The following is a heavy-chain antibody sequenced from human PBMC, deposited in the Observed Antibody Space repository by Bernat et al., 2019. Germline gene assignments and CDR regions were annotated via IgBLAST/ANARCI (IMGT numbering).Heavy chain of an antibody. Sequence: QVQLVQSGAEVQKPGASVKVSCKASGYTFTSYGISWVRQAPGQGLEWMGWISAYNGNTNYAQKLQGRVTMTTDTTTSTAYMELRRLRSDDTAVYYCARRQYYDSSGYYYVGFDYWGQGTLVTVSS. J-gene: IGHJ4*02. CDR1: GYTFTSYG. CDR2: ISAYNGNT. CDR3: ARRQYYDSSGYYYVGFDY. D-gene: IGHD3-22*01. V-gene: IGHV1-18*01.